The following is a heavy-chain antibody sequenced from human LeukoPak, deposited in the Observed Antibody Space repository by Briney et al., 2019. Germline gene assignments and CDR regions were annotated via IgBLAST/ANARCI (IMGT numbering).Heavy chain of an antibody. CDR2: IYYSGST. CDR1: GGSISSSSYY. CDR3: ARLGGSNWFDP. J-gene: IGHJ5*02. V-gene: IGHV4-39*01. Sequence: SETLSLTCTVSGGSISSSSYYWNWIRQPPGKGLEWIGSIYYSGSTYCNPSLKSRVTISADTSKSQFSLRLSSVTAADTAVYYCARLGGSNWFDPWGQGSLVTVS. D-gene: IGHD3-10*01.